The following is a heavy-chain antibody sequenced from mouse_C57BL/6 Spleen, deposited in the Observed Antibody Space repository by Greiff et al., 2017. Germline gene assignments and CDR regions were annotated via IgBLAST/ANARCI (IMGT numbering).Heavy chain of an antibody. J-gene: IGHJ4*01. CDR2: IYPGDGDT. D-gene: IGHD1-1*01. CDR3: ARPRYYYGSSDYAMDY. CDR1: GYAFSSYW. Sequence: QVQLQQSGAELVKPGASVKISCKASGYAFSSYWMNWVKQRPGKGLEWIGQIYPGDGDTNYNGKFKGKATLTADKSSSTAYMQLSSLTSEDSAVYFCARPRYYYGSSDYAMDYWGQGTSVTVSS. V-gene: IGHV1-80*01.